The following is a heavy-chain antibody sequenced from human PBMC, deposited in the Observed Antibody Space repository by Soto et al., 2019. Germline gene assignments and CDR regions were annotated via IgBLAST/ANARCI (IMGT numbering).Heavy chain of an antibody. V-gene: IGHV3-9*01. CDR1: GFTFDEYG. CDR3: AKSTGGTANGMDV. CDR2: ISWNSGTI. Sequence: PVGSLRLSCGASGFTFDEYGMHWVRQAPGKGLEWVSGISWNSGTIGYADSVKGRFTISRDNAKNSLYLQMSSLRAEDTALYYCAKSTGGTANGMDVWGQGTTVTVSS. J-gene: IGHJ6*02. D-gene: IGHD2-8*02.